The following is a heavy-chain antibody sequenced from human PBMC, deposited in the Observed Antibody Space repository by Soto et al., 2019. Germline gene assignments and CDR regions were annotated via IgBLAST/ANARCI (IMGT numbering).Heavy chain of an antibody. D-gene: IGHD3-10*01. V-gene: IGHV4-39*07. CDR3: ARLTYYYGSGSYYANWFDP. J-gene: IGHJ5*02. CDR1: GGSISSNSYY. Sequence: SETLSLTCTVSGGSISSNSYYWGWIRQPPGKGLEWIGNIYYSASTYYNPSLKSRVTMSVDTSKNQFSLKLSSVTAADTAVYYCARLTYYYGSGSYYANWFDPWGQGTLVTVSS. CDR2: IYYSAST.